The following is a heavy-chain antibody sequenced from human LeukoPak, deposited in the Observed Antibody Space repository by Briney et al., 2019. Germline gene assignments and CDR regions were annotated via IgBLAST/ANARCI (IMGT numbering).Heavy chain of an antibody. CDR2: ISWNSGSI. Sequence: GGSLRLSCAASGFTFDDYAMHWVRQAPGKGLEWVSGISWNSGSIGYADSVKGRFTISRDNAKNSLYLQMNSLRAEDTALYYCAKDSEMATIIGWFDPWGQGTLVTVSS. D-gene: IGHD5-24*01. J-gene: IGHJ5*02. V-gene: IGHV3-9*01. CDR1: GFTFDDYA. CDR3: AKDSEMATIIGWFDP.